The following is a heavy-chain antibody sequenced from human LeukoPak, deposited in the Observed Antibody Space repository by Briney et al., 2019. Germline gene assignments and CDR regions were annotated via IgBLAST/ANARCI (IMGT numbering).Heavy chain of an antibody. CDR2: INHSGST. Sequence: SETLSLTCAVYGGSFSGYYWSWIRQPPGKGLEWIGEINHSGSTNYNPSLKSRVTISVDTSKSQFSLKVNSVTAADTAVYYCARHSAHASTNDAFDIWGQGTMVTVSS. D-gene: IGHD2-2*01. V-gene: IGHV4-34*01. J-gene: IGHJ3*02. CDR1: GGSFSGYY. CDR3: ARHSAHASTNDAFDI.